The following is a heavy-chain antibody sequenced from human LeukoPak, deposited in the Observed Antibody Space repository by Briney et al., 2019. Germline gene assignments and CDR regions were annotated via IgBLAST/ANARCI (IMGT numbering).Heavy chain of an antibody. CDR1: GFTFSSYS. V-gene: IGHV3-21*01. D-gene: IGHD4-17*01. CDR2: ISSSSSYI. J-gene: IGHJ1*01. Sequence: PGGSLRLSCAASGFTFSSYSMNWVRQAPGKGLEWVSSISSSSSYIYYADSVKGRFTISRDNAKNSLYLQMNSLRAEDTAVYYCAKDPNGDYVGAFHFQRWGQGTLVTVSS. CDR3: AKDPNGDYVGAFHFQR.